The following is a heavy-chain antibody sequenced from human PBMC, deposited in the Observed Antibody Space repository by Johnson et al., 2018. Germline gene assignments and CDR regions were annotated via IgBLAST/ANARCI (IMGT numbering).Heavy chain of an antibody. CDR1: GTSIRSNY. J-gene: IGHJ4*02. CDR2: IYYSGNT. V-gene: IGHV4-59*01. CDR3: ARVARGVSYYFDY. D-gene: IGHD3-10*01. Sequence: QVQLQESGPGLVKPSETLSLTCGVSGTSIRSNYWTWIRQPPGKGLECIGYIYYSGNTNYNPSLKSRVTISVDTSKNQFSLKLSSVTAADTAVYYCARVARGVSYYFDYWGQGTLVTVSS.